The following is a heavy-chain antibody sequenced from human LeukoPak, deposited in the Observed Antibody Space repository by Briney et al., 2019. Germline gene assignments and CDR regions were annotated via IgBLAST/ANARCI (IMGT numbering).Heavy chain of an antibody. CDR3: ARGHLDP. CDR1: GFILRTCV. Sequence: GGSLGLSCAASGFILRTCVMICVRLAPGKGLEWVARIMKDGNEKYYVESIKSRFTISRDNAKNALYLQMNGLRAEDTGVYYCARGHLDPWGQGTLVTVSS. J-gene: IGHJ5*02. CDR2: IMKDGNEK. V-gene: IGHV3-7*01.